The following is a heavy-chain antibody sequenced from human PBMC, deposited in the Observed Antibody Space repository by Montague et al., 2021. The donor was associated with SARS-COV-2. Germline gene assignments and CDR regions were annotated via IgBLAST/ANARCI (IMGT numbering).Heavy chain of an antibody. J-gene: IGHJ5*02. CDR2: TYHSGST. CDR3: ARDCYDYGSGSYQRWFDP. Sequence: SETLSLTCTVSGYSISSGYYWGWIRQPPGKGLEWIGSTYHSGSTXYNPSLKSRVTISVDTSKNQFSLKLSSVTAADTAVYYCARDCYDYGSGSYQRWFDPWGQGTLVTASS. CDR1: GYSISSGYY. D-gene: IGHD3-10*01. V-gene: IGHV4-38-2*02.